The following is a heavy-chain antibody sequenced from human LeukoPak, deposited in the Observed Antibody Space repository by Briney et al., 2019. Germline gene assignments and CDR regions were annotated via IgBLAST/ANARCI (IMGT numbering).Heavy chain of an antibody. CDR3: ATGLARGSSTSRNYYYYYGMDV. D-gene: IGHD2-2*01. V-gene: IGHV4-34*01. CDR2: INHSGST. CDR1: GFAFANYA. J-gene: IGHJ6*02. Sequence: GSLRLSCAASGFAFANYAMNWVRQAPGKGLEWIGEINHSGSTNYNPSLKSRVTISVDTSKNQFSLKLSSVTAADTAVYYCATGLARGSSTSRNYYYYYGMDVWGQGTTVTVSS.